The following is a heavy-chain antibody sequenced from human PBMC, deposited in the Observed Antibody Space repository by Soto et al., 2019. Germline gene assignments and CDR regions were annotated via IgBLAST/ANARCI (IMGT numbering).Heavy chain of an antibody. CDR1: GYSFTSYW. CDR3: ASASIIMITFGGPLPDAFDI. CDR2: IYPGDSDT. V-gene: IGHV5-51*01. J-gene: IGHJ3*02. D-gene: IGHD3-16*01. Sequence: EVQLVQSGAEVKKPGESLKISCKGSGYSFTSYWIGWVRQMPGKGLEWMGIIYPGDSDTRYSPSFQGQVTISADKSISTAYLQWSSLKASDTAMYYCASASIIMITFGGPLPDAFDIWGQGTMVTVSS.